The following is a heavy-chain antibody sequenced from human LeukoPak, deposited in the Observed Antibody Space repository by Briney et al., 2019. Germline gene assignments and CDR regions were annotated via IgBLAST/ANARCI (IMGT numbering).Heavy chain of an antibody. V-gene: IGHV4-39*07. J-gene: IGHJ4*02. CDR2: IYYSVNT. D-gene: IGHD6-13*01. Sequence: PSETLSLTCAVSGGSVSSNTYYWGWIRQPPGKGLEWIGTIYYSVNTYYNPSLKSRVTISVDTSKNQFSLNLSSVTAADTAVYYCARGVFSDYWGQGTLVTVSS. CDR3: ARGVFSDY. CDR1: GGSVSSNTYY.